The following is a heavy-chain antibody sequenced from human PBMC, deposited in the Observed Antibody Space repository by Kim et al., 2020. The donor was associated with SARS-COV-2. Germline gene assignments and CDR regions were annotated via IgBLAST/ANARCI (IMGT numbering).Heavy chain of an antibody. CDR3: ARDMYYGSGSPDY. V-gene: IGHV3-21*01. D-gene: IGHD3-10*01. J-gene: IGHJ4*02. Sequence: SADSVKGRFTISRDNAQNAVYLQMNSLRPEDTAVYFYARDMYYGSGSPDYWGQGTRVTVSS.